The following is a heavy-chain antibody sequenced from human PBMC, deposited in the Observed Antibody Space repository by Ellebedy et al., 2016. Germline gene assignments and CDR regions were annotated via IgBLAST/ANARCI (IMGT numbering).Heavy chain of an antibody. CDR2: IIPIFGTA. J-gene: IGHJ6*03. CDR3: AGPYFGYDSPNYYYYMDV. V-gene: IGHV1-69*13. D-gene: IGHD5-12*01. CDR1: GGTFSSYA. Sequence: SVKVSCXASGGTFSSYAISWVRQAPGQGLEWMGGIIPIFGTANYAQKFQGRVTITADESTSTAYMELSSLRSEDTAVYYCAGPYFGYDSPNYYYYMDVWGKGTTVTVSS.